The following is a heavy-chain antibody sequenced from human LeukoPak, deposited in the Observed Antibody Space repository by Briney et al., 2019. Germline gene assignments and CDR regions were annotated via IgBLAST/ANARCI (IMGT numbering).Heavy chain of an antibody. D-gene: IGHD1-14*01. Sequence: ASVKVSCKASGGTFSSYTISWVRQAPGQGLEWMGRIIPILGIANYAQKFQGRVTITADKSTSTAYMELSSLRSEDTAVYYCARPELSDAFDIWGQGTMVTVSS. V-gene: IGHV1-69*02. J-gene: IGHJ3*02. CDR1: GGTFSSYT. CDR2: IIPILGIA. CDR3: ARPELSDAFDI.